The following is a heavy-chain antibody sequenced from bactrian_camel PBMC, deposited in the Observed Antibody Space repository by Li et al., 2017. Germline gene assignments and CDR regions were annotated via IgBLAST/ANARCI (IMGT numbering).Heavy chain of an antibody. Sequence: HVQLVESGGGSVQIGGSLTLTCAASRGFDDADAEWGWFRQAPGAQCEMGASISPEGKEYYSDSVKGRFAISRDNGENSLDLQMNSLNPEDTGTYTCAAGQGVGWCLDVIRVGAEADFDYWGQGTQVTVS. V-gene: IGHV3S53*01. D-gene: IGHD5*01. CDR3: AAGQGVGWCLDVIRVGAEADFDY. CDR2: ISPEGKE. CDR1: RGFDDADAE. J-gene: IGHJ6*01.